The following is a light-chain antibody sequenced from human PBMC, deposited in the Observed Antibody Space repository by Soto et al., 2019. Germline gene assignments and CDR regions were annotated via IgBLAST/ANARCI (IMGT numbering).Light chain of an antibody. Sequence: QAVLTQPRSVSGSPGQSVTISCTGTSSDVGGYNYVSWYQQHPGRAPKVMIYDVSKRPSGVPDRFSGSKSGNTASLTISGLQADDEADYYCCSNDATYTDIFSTGIHDTV. V-gene: IGLV2-11*01. J-gene: IGLJ1*01. CDR3: CSNDATYTDI. CDR2: DVS. CDR1: SSDVGGYNY.